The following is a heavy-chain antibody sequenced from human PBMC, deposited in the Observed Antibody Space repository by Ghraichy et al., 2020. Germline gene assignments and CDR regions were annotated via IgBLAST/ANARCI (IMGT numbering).Heavy chain of an antibody. CDR1: GFTFSSYV. D-gene: IGHD7-27*01. J-gene: IGHJ4*02. CDR3: AKDNLSNWGKSYY. Sequence: GGSLRLSCAASGFTFSSYVMSWVRQAPGKGLEWVSAISGSGGSTYYADSVKGRFTISRDNSKNTLYLQMNSLRAEDTAVYYCAKDNLSNWGKSYYWGQGTLVTVSS. V-gene: IGHV3-23*01. CDR2: ISGSGGST.